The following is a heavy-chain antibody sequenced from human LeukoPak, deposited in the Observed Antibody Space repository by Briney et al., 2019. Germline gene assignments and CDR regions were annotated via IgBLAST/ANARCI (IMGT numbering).Heavy chain of an antibody. CDR3: AKSIAASEGVSYFDY. CDR2: ISGSGGST. CDR1: GFTFSSYA. V-gene: IGHV3-23*01. D-gene: IGHD6-13*01. J-gene: IGHJ4*02. Sequence: PGGSLRLSCAASGFTFSSYAMSWVRQAPGKGLEWVSAISGSGGSTYYADSMKGRFTISRDNSKNTLYLQMNSLRAEDTAVYYCAKSIAASEGVSYFDYWGQGTLVTVSS.